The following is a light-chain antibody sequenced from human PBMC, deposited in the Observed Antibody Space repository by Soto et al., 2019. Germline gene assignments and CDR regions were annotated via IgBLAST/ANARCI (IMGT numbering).Light chain of an antibody. CDR2: GAS. CDR1: QSVSSN. CDR3: QQYNNWPPGP. J-gene: IGKJ1*01. V-gene: IGKV3D-15*01. Sequence: EIVMTQSPATLSVSPGERATLSCRASQSVSSNLAWYQQKPGQAPRLLIYGASTRATGVPTRISGSGSGTEFTLTISSLQSEDFAVYYCQQYNNWPPGPFGQGTKVDIK.